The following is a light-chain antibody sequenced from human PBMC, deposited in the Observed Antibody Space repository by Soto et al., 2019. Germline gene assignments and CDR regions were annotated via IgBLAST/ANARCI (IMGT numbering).Light chain of an antibody. Sequence: EIVLTQSPDTLALSPGEGATLSCRASHDVSVSLVWYRQRPGQSPRLLIHDASNRATGISARFSGSGSGTDFTLTIGSLEPEESAIYYCQQRASWPYTSGQGTKVDIK. V-gene: IGKV3-11*01. J-gene: IGKJ2*01. CDR3: QQRASWPYT. CDR1: HDVSVS. CDR2: DAS.